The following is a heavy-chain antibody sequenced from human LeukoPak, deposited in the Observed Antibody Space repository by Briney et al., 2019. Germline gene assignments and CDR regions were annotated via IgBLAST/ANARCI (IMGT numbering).Heavy chain of an antibody. CDR1: RFTFDDYG. Sequence: GGSLRLSCAASRFTFDDYGMSWVRQAPGKGLEWVSGINWNGGSTGYADSVKGRFTISRDNAKNSLYLQMNSLRAEDTALYYCARGGALNYYYYYMDVWGKGTTVTVSS. CDR2: INWNGGST. V-gene: IGHV3-20*04. J-gene: IGHJ6*03. CDR3: ARGGALNYYYYYMDV. D-gene: IGHD2-15*01.